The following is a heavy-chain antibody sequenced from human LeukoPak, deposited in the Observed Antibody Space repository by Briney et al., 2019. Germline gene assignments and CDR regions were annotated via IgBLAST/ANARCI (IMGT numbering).Heavy chain of an antibody. CDR1: GFTVSSNY. D-gene: IGHD6-13*01. Sequence: SGGSLRLSCAASGFTVSSNYMSWVRQAPGKGLEWVSVIYSGGSTYYADSVKGRFTISRDNSKNTLYLQMNSLRAEDTAVYYCASSLAAAGTFPFDYWGQGTLVTVSS. V-gene: IGHV3-66*01. CDR2: IYSGGST. J-gene: IGHJ4*02. CDR3: ASSLAAAGTFPFDY.